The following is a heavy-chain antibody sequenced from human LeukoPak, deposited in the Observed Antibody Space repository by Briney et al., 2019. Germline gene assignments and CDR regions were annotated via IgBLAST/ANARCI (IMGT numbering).Heavy chain of an antibody. Sequence: GGSLRLSCAASGFTFSDSYMSWIRQAPGEGLDWLACISSSGHTIYNAESVRGRFTISRDNAKNSLYLQLNSLRPEDTAVYYCAQTGRNNYFDSWGQGTLVTVSS. CDR2: ISSSGHTI. CDR3: AQTGRNNYFDS. CDR1: GFTFSDSY. J-gene: IGHJ5*01. V-gene: IGHV3-11*01.